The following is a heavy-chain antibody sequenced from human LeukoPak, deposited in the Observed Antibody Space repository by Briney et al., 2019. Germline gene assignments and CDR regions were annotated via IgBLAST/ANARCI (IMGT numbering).Heavy chain of an antibody. CDR3: TKPLEGFLIDY. CDR1: GFTFSNYA. V-gene: IGHV3-30*02. CDR2: IPYDGGNK. D-gene: IGHD2-15*01. J-gene: IGHJ4*02. Sequence: PGGSLRLSCAASGFTFSNYAMHWVRQAPGKGLEWVAYIPYDGGNKYYADSVKGRFTISRDNSKNTLYLQMNSLRAEDTAVYYCTKPLEGFLIDYWGQGTLVTVSS.